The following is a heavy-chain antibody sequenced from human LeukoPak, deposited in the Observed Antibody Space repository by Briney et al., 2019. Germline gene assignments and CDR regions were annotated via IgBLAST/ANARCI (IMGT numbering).Heavy chain of an antibody. V-gene: IGHV5-51*01. CDR3: AIVGTTGTRWFDP. D-gene: IGHD1-1*01. Sequence: GESLKISCKGSAYTFSTSWIAWVRQMPGKGLEWMGIIFPLDSDTRYSPSLQGQVTISVDKSISTAYLQWSSLKTSDTAIYYCAIVGTTGTRWFDPWGQGTLVTVSS. CDR1: AYTFSTSW. CDR2: IFPLDSDT. J-gene: IGHJ5*02.